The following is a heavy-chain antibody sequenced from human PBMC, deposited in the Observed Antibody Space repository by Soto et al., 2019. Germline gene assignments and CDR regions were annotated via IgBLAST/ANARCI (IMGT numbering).Heavy chain of an antibody. V-gene: IGHV3-20*01. CDR2: MNWNGEKI. CDR3: ARQNWNYYYYYMDV. J-gene: IGHJ6*03. Sequence: EELLVESGGGVVRPGGSLRLSCAASGFRFDDYGMSWVRQVPGKGLEWVSGMNWNGEKIGYADSVKGRFNISRDNAKNSLYLQMNNLRAEDTASYHCARQNWNYYYYYMDVWGKGTTVTVSS. D-gene: IGHD1-1*01. CDR1: GFRFDDYG.